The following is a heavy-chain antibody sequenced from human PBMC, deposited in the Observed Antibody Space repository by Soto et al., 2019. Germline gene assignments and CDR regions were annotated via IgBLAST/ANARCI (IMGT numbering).Heavy chain of an antibody. Sequence: PSQTLSLTCAISGDSVSSNSAAWNWIRQSPSRGLEWLGRTYYRSKWYNDYAVSVKSRITINPDTPKNQFSLQLNSVTPEDTAVYYCAREIAAAGTGFLYYYYYMDVWGKGTTVTVSS. D-gene: IGHD6-13*01. V-gene: IGHV6-1*01. J-gene: IGHJ6*03. CDR3: AREIAAAGTGFLYYYYYMDV. CDR1: GDSVSSNSAA. CDR2: TYYRSKWYN.